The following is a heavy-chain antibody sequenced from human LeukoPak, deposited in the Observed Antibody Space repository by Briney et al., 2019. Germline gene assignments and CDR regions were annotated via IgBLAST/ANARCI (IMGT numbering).Heavy chain of an antibody. D-gene: IGHD3-22*01. CDR1: GFTFSSYS. CDR2: ISSSSSYI. V-gene: IGHV3-21*01. J-gene: IGHJ4*02. CDR3: ARDVTYYYDSSGYYGNPRYFDY. Sequence: GGSLRLSCAASGFTFSSYSMNWVRQAPGKGLEWVSSISSSSSYIYYADSVKGRFTISRDNAKNSLYLQMNSLRAEDTAVYYCARDVTYYYDSSGYYGNPRYFDYWGQGTLVTVSS.